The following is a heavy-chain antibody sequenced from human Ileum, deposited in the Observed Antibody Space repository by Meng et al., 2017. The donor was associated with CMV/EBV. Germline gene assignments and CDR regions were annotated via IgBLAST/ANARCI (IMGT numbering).Heavy chain of an antibody. D-gene: IGHD1-1*01. J-gene: IGHJ4*01. CDR3: ATAGQYRLDD. CDR2: INMEGTTI. CDR1: GFTFSNYW. V-gene: IGHV3-74*01. Sequence: EVRLVESGVGLVHPGGSLRVSCAAFGFTFSNYWMHWVRQAPGKGLVWVSRINMEGTTINYADSVKGRFTISRDNAKSTLYLQMNSLRAEDTAVYYCATAGQYRLDDWGHGTLVTVSS.